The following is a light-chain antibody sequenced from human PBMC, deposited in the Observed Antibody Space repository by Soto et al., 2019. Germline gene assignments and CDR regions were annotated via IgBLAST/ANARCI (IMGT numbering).Light chain of an antibody. V-gene: IGKV3-20*01. Sequence: EIVLTQSPGTLSLSPGERATLSCRASQSVSSSQLAWYQQRPGQAPRLLVFGASSRATGIPDRFSGSGSGTDFALTISRLEPEDFAVYYCQKYGSSRGFGQGTKVEIK. CDR1: QSVSSSQ. CDR2: GAS. CDR3: QKYGSSRG. J-gene: IGKJ1*01.